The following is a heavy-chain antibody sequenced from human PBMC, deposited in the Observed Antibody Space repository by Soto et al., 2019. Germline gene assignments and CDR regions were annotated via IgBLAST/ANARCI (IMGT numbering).Heavy chain of an antibody. Sequence: GGSLRLSCAATGFTFNNYWMTWVRQAPGKGLEWVANVKEDGSEKFYADSVKGRFTASRDNAKNSLYLLMNSLRAEDTAVYYFATISVVRGVIKHYYYIDVWGKGTTVTVSS. CDR1: GFTFNNYW. D-gene: IGHD3-10*01. J-gene: IGHJ6*03. CDR2: VKEDGSEK. V-gene: IGHV3-7*01. CDR3: ATISVVRGVIKHYYYIDV.